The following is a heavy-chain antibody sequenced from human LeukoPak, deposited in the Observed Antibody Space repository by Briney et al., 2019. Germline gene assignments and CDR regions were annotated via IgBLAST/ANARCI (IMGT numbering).Heavy chain of an antibody. CDR2: MRNDERDT. D-gene: IGHD3-10*01. Sequence: PGRSLRLSCAASGFTFSDFGMHWVRQAPGRGLESVAAMRNDERDTYYADSVKGRFTISRDNSKNTLYLQVNSLRAEDTAVYYCARDRGKSLGTSYFDYWGQGTLVTVSS. J-gene: IGHJ4*02. CDR3: ARDRGKSLGTSYFDY. CDR1: GFTFSDFG. V-gene: IGHV3-33*01.